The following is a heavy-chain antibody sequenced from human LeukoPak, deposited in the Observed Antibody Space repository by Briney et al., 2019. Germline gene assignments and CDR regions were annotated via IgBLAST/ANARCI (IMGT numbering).Heavy chain of an antibody. Sequence: GGSLRLSCAASGFTFSSYGMHWVRQAPGKGLEWVAVISYDGSDKYYADSVKGRFTISRDNSKNTLYLQMNSLRAEDTAVYYCAKDGGAVAGDFDYWGQGTLVTVSS. D-gene: IGHD6-19*01. CDR2: ISYDGSDK. CDR3: AKDGGAVAGDFDY. V-gene: IGHV3-30*18. CDR1: GFTFSSYG. J-gene: IGHJ4*02.